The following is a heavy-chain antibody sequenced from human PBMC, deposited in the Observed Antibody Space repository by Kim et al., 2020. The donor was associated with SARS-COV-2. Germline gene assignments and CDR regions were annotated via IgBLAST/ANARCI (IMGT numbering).Heavy chain of an antibody. CDR3: AGHSSGYVYFDY. J-gene: IGHJ4*02. Sequence: SETLSLTCTVSGGSVSSGSYYWSWIRQPPGKGLEWIGYIYYSGSTNYNPSLKSRVTISVDTSKNQFSLKLSSVTAADTAVYYCAGHSSGYVYFDYWGQGTLVTVSS. V-gene: IGHV4-61*01. CDR2: IYYSGST. CDR1: GGSVSSGSYY. D-gene: IGHD3-22*01.